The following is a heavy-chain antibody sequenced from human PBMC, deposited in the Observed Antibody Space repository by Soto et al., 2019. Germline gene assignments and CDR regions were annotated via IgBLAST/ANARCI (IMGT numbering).Heavy chain of an antibody. V-gene: IGHV3-23*01. D-gene: IGHD6-13*01. CDR2: ISGSAGST. CDR1: GFTFINYA. CDR3: AKAGGAAGTVDYFDY. Sequence: GGSLRLSCAASGFTFINYAINWVRQSPGKGLEWVSVISGSAGSTYYADSVKGRFTITRDNSKNTLYLQMSSLRVEDTAVYYCAKAGGAAGTVDYFDYWGQGTLVTVSS. J-gene: IGHJ4*02.